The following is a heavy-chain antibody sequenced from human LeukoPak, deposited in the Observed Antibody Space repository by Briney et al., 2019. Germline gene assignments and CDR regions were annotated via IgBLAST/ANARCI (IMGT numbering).Heavy chain of an antibody. CDR2: VSNSGDYI. CDR1: GFSFSSYR. J-gene: IGHJ4*02. V-gene: IGHV3-21*06. CDR3: AKDLRHYGSGSYYNAPGY. D-gene: IGHD3-10*01. Sequence: PGGSLRLSCAASGFSFSSYRMNWVRRAPGKGLEWVSSVSNSGDYIHYADSVKGRFTISRDNSKNSLYLQMNSLRAEDTAVYYCAKDLRHYGSGSYYNAPGYWGQGTLVTVSS.